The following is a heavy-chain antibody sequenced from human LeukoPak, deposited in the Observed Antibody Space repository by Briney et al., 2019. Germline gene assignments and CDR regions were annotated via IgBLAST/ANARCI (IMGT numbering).Heavy chain of an antibody. CDR3: ARVIPVFGPPRGFDP. J-gene: IGHJ5*02. V-gene: IGHV4-59*11. D-gene: IGHD3-16*01. CDR1: GGSISSHY. CDR2: IYYSGST. Sequence: PSETLSLTCTVSGGSISSHYWSWIRQPPGKGLEWIGYIYYSGSTNYNPSLKSRVTISVDTSKNQFSLKLSSMTAADTAVYYCARVIPVFGPPRGFDPWGQGTLVTVSS.